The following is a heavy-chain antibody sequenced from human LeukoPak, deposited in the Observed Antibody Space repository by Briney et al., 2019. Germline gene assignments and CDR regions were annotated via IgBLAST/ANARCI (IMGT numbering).Heavy chain of an antibody. J-gene: IGHJ4*02. D-gene: IGHD6-19*01. CDR1: GFTFSSYA. Sequence: PGGSLRLSCAASGFTFSSYAMSWVRQAPGKGLEWVSAIGGRGDNTYYADSVKGRFTISRDNSKNTLYLQLTSLRAEDTAVYYCAQGFSSGWYPYWGQGSLVSVSS. CDR2: IGGRGDNT. V-gene: IGHV3-23*01. CDR3: AQGFSSGWYPY.